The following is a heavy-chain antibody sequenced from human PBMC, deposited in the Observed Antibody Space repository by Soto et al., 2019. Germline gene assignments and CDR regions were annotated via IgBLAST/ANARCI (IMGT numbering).Heavy chain of an antibody. CDR2: MNPNSGNT. D-gene: IGHD2-2*02. Sequence: ASVKVSCKASGYTFTSYDINWVRQATGQGLEWMGWMNPNSGNTGYAQKLQGRVTMTRNTSISTAYMELSSLRSEDTAVYYCARVHVFCSSTSCYTDGMDVWGQGTTVTVSS. CDR3: ARVHVFCSSTSCYTDGMDV. V-gene: IGHV1-8*01. CDR1: GYTFTSYD. J-gene: IGHJ6*02.